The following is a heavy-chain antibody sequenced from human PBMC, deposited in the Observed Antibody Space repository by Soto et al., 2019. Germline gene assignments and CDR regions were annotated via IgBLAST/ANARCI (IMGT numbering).Heavy chain of an antibody. D-gene: IGHD2-15*01. Sequence: EVQLVESGGDLVQPGGSLRLSCAASGFTFGSYWMHWVRRAPGKGLVWVSRINSDGSTTNYGDSVKGRFTISRDNAKSTLYLQMNSLRAEDTAVYYCARAGWYRFDHWGQGTLLTVSS. CDR3: ARAGWYRFDH. V-gene: IGHV3-74*01. CDR2: INSDGSTT. CDR1: GFTFGSYW. J-gene: IGHJ4*02.